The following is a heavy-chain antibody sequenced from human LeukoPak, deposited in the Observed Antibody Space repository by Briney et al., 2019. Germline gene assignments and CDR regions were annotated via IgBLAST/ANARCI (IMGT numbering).Heavy chain of an antibody. CDR2: INPNSGGT. V-gene: IGHV1-2*02. CDR3: ARTYYYDSSGYYYGY. Sequence: ASVKVSCKASGYTFTGYYMHWVRQAPGQGLEWMEWINPNSGGTNYAQKFQGRVTMTTDTSTSTAYMELRSLRSDDTAVYYCARTYYYDSSGYYYGYWGQGTLVTVSS. D-gene: IGHD3-22*01. J-gene: IGHJ4*02. CDR1: GYTFTGYY.